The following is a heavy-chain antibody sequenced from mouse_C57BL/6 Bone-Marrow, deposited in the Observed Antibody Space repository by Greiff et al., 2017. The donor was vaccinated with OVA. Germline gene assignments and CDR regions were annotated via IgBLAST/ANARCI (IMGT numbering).Heavy chain of an antibody. V-gene: IGHV1-85*01. CDR1: GYTFTSYD. J-gene: IGHJ1*03. CDR3: ALYGSSLHWYFDV. CDR2: IYPRDGST. Sequence: VKLQESGPELVKPGASVKLSCKASGYTFTSYDINWVKQRPGQGLEWIGWIYPRDGSTKYNEKFKGKATLTVDTSSSTAYMELHSLTSEDSAVYFCALYGSSLHWYFDVWGTGTTVTVSS. D-gene: IGHD1-1*01.